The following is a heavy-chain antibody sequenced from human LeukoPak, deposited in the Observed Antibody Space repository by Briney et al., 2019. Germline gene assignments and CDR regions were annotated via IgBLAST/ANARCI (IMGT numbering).Heavy chain of an antibody. J-gene: IGHJ3*02. D-gene: IGHD3-10*01. CDR3: ARGIYSSGPDAFDI. V-gene: IGHV3-30-3*01. CDR1: GFTFSSYA. CDR2: MSYDGSSE. Sequence: GGSLRLSCAASGFTFSSYAMHCVRQAPGKGLEWVAVMSYDGSSEYYADSVKGRFTTSRDNSKNTLYLQMNSLRAEDTAVYYCARGIYSSGPDAFDIWGQGTMVTVSS.